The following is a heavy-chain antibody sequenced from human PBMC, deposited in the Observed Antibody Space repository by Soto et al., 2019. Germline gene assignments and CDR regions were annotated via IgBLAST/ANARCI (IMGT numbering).Heavy chain of an antibody. Sequence: GGSLRLSCAASGFTFSNYGMHWVRQAPGKGLEWVAIIWHDGNNKYYADSVRGRFIISRDNSKNRLYLQMNSLRAEDTAVYYCASDLVGASDSYGLDVWGQGTPVIVSS. CDR3: ASDLVGASDSYGLDV. V-gene: IGHV3-33*01. CDR1: GFTFSNYG. CDR2: IWHDGNNK. J-gene: IGHJ6*02. D-gene: IGHD1-26*01.